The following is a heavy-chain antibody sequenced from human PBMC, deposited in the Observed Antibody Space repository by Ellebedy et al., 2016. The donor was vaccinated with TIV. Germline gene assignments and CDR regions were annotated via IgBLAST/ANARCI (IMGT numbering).Heavy chain of an antibody. CDR2: MYHSGST. CDR1: GDSVSGSRW. Sequence: SETLSLTXAVSGDSVSGSRWWSWVRQPPGKGLEWIAEMYHSGSTYYNPSLKSRVTISVDTSKNQFFLKLSSVTAADTAVYYCARTDLRYGMDVWGQGTTVTVSS. V-gene: IGHV4-4*02. CDR3: ARTDLRYGMDV. D-gene: IGHD3/OR15-3a*01. J-gene: IGHJ6*02.